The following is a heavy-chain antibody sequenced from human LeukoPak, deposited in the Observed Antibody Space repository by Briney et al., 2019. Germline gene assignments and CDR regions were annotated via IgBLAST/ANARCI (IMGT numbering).Heavy chain of an antibody. CDR3: AKLAKYFYGSEAYYFFEH. Sequence: GGSLRLSCAASGFSFTTYWMSWVRQAPGKGLEWVANIKQDGTEKSYVDSVKGRFTISRDNAKNSLYLQMNTLRVEDTAVYYCAKLAKYFYGSEAYYFFEHWGQGTPVTASS. V-gene: IGHV3-7*01. D-gene: IGHD3-10*01. CDR1: GFSFTTYW. CDR2: IKQDGTEK. J-gene: IGHJ4*02.